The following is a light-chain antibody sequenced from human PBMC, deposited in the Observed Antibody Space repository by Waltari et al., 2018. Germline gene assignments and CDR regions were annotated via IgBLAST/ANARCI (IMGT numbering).Light chain of an antibody. Sequence: QLVLTQPPSASASLGPSVKLTCTLPNLPRSSAIAWVKHQPEKGPRYLMRVNSDGSHIKGDGISDRFSGSSSGAERHLSISSLQSEDEADYYCQTWGTGTYVFGSGTTLTVL. V-gene: IGLV4-69*01. CDR3: QTWGTGTYV. CDR1: NLPRSSA. CDR2: VNSDGSH. J-gene: IGLJ1*01.